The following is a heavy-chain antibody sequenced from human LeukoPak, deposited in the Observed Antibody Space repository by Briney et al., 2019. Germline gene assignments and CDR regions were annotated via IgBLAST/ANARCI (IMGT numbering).Heavy chain of an antibody. Sequence: GASVKVSCKVSGYTLTELSMHWVRQAPGKGLEWMGGFDPEDGETIYAQKFQRRVTMTEDTSTDTAYMELSSLRSEATAVYYCATDVSSGGSCCLFDYWGRGTLVNVSS. J-gene: IGHJ4*02. CDR3: ATDVSSGGSCCLFDY. CDR1: GYTLTELS. V-gene: IGHV1-24*01. D-gene: IGHD2-15*01. CDR2: FDPEDGET.